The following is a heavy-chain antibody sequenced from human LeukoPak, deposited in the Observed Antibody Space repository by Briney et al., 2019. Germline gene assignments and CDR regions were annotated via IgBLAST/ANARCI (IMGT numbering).Heavy chain of an antibody. J-gene: IGHJ5*02. CDR2: ISYDGSNK. Sequence: PGGSLRLSCAASGFTFSSYAMHWVRQAPGKGLEWVAVISYDGSNKYYAHSVKGRFTISRDNSKNTLYLQMDSLRAEDTAVYYCAKGGPAGFDPWGQGTLVTVSS. CDR1: GFTFSSYA. D-gene: IGHD3-10*01. CDR3: AKGGPAGFDP. V-gene: IGHV3-30*04.